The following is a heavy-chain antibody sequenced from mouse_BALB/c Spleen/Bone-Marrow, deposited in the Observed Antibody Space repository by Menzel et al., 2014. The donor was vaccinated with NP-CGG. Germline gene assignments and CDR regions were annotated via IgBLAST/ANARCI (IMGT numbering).Heavy chain of an antibody. CDR1: GYSFTGYT. D-gene: IGHD1-1*01. CDR2: INPYNGGT. J-gene: IGHJ4*01. V-gene: IGHV1-26*01. Sequence: VQLKDSGPELVKPGASMKISCKASGYSFTGYTMNWVKQSHGKNLEWIGLINPYNGGTSYNQKFKGKATLTVDKSSSTAYTELLSLTSEDSAVYYCARWDYYGYAMDYWGQGTSVTVSS. CDR3: ARWDYYGYAMDY.